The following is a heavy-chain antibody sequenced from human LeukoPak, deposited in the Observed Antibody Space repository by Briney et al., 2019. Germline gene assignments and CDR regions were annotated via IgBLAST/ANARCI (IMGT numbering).Heavy chain of an antibody. J-gene: IGHJ4*02. CDR1: GGSISSGGYS. D-gene: IGHD3-22*01. CDR3: ARVMSDYYDSSGYYYFDY. CDR2: IYHSGST. Sequence: SQTLSLTCAVSGGSISSGGYSWSWIRQPPGKGLEWIGYIYHSGSTYYNPSLKSRVTIPVDRSKNQFSLKLSSVTAADTAVYYCARVMSDYYDSSGYYYFDYWGQGTLVTVSS. V-gene: IGHV4-30-2*01.